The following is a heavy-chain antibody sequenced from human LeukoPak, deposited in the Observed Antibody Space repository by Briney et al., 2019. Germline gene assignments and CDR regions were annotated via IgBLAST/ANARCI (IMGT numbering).Heavy chain of an antibody. Sequence: GGSLRLSCAASGFTFSSYAMNWVRQAPGKGLECVAFISYDGSNKYYADSVKGRFTISRDNSKNTLYLQMNSLRAEDTAVYYCARTEWRPHHPRVWVENWFDPWGQGTLVTVSS. CDR3: ARTEWRPHHPRVWVENWFDP. J-gene: IGHJ5*02. D-gene: IGHD1-14*01. CDR1: GFTFSSYA. V-gene: IGHV3-30-3*01. CDR2: ISYDGSNK.